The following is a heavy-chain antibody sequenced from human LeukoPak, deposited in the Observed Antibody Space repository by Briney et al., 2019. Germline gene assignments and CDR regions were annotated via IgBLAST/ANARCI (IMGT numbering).Heavy chain of an antibody. D-gene: IGHD3-9*01. CDR3: AKGLTRRYLDY. V-gene: IGHV3-33*06. CDR2: IWYDGSNK. Sequence: PGGSLRLSCAASGFTFSSYGMHWVRQAPGEGLEWVAVIWYDGSNKYYRDSIKGRFTISRDNSKNTLHLQMNSLRAEDTAVYYCAKGLTRRYLDYWGQGTLVTVSS. CDR1: GFTFSSYG. J-gene: IGHJ4*02.